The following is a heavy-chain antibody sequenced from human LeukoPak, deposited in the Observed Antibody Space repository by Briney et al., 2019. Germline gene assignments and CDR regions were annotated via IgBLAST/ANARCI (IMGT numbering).Heavy chain of an antibody. J-gene: IGHJ4*02. D-gene: IGHD3-22*01. Sequence: GGSLRVSCVAPVFSFSSDAMCWVCQAPGKGLEWVSAISGSGSSTYYADSVKGRFTISRDNSKNTLYLQMNSLRAEDTAVYYCAKEASSGYLDYWGQGTLVTVSS. V-gene: IGHV3-23*01. CDR2: ISGSGSST. CDR1: VFSFSSDA. CDR3: AKEASSGYLDY.